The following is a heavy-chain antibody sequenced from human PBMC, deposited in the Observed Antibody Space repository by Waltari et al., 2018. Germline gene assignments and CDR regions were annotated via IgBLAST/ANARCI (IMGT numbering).Heavy chain of an antibody. Sequence: QVQLVQSGAEVKTPEASVKVSCKVSGYTLTELSLHWVRQAPGTGLEWMGGFDPEDGETIYAQKFQGRVTMTEDTSTDTAYMELSSLRSEDTAVYYCATDRADGVYYYYGMDVWGQGTTVTVSS. CDR2: FDPEDGET. CDR3: ATDRADGVYYYYGMDV. CDR1: GYTLTELS. D-gene: IGHD3-10*01. V-gene: IGHV1-24*01. J-gene: IGHJ6*02.